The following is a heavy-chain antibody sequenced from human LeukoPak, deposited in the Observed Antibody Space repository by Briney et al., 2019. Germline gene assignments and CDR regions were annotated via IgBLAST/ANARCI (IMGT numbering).Heavy chain of an antibody. D-gene: IGHD6-13*01. CDR3: VREWRGIASHYHGMDV. CDR2: IKQDETEK. J-gene: IGHJ6*02. V-gene: IGHV3-7*03. Sequence: PGGSLRLSCTASGFTFSNFWMGWVRQAPGKGLEWVANIKQDETEKFYLGSVKDRFTISRENGKNSLYLQMTSLRVDDTAVYYCVREWRGIASHYHGMDVWGQGTTVTVSS. CDR1: GFTFSNFW.